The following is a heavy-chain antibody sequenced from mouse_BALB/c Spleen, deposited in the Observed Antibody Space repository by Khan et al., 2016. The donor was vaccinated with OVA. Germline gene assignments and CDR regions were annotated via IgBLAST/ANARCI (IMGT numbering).Heavy chain of an antibody. CDR1: GYTFTNYR. J-gene: IGHJ1*01. Sequence: QIQLVQSGPELKKPGETVKISCKASGYTFTNYRMNWLKQAPGKGLKWMGWINTYTGEPTYADDFKGRFAFSLETSASTAYLQINSLKNEDMATXFCARETRYWYFDVWGAGATFTVSS. CDR2: INTYTGEP. CDR3: ARETRYWYFDV. V-gene: IGHV9-1*02.